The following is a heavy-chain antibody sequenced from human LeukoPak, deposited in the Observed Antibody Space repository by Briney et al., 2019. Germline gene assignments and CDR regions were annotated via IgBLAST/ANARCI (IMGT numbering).Heavy chain of an antibody. Sequence: GGSLRLSCAASGFTFNSYTMHWVRQAPGKGLEWVAVISYDGSNKYYADSVKVRFTISRDNSKNTLYLQMNSLRAEDTAVYYCAKGELWFGEFEYFDYWGQGTLVTVSS. CDR1: GFTFNSYT. J-gene: IGHJ4*02. CDR2: ISYDGSNK. CDR3: AKGELWFGEFEYFDY. V-gene: IGHV3-30*18. D-gene: IGHD3-10*01.